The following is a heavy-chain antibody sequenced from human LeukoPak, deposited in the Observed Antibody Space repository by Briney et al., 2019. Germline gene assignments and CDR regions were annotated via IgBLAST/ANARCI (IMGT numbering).Heavy chain of an antibody. CDR3: ATDRPGSSGYYYGDFDY. CDR1: GYTLTELS. J-gene: IGHJ4*02. D-gene: IGHD3-22*01. CDR2: FDPEDGET. V-gene: IGHV1-24*01. Sequence: ASVKFSCKVSGYTLTELSMHWVRQAPGKGLEWMGGFDPEDGETIYAQKFQGRVTMTEDTSTDTAYMELSSLRSEDTAVYYCATDRPGSSGYYYGDFDYWGQGTLVTVSS.